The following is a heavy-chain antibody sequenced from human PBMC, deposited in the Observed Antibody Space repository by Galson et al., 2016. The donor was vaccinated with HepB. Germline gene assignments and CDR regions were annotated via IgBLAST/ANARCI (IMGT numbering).Heavy chain of an antibody. V-gene: IGHV4-39*07. Sequence: SETLSLTCTVSGDSISNVGRHWGWFRQSPEMGLEYIGSIHSSGTSYYNPSLTSRVTMSVDTSKSQFSLRLSSVTAADTALYFCARDCTGGTCKFALYDAFDIWGPGIMVTVSS. CDR1: GDSISNVGRH. D-gene: IGHD2-8*02. CDR3: ARDCTGGTCKFALYDAFDI. CDR2: IHSSGTS. J-gene: IGHJ3*02.